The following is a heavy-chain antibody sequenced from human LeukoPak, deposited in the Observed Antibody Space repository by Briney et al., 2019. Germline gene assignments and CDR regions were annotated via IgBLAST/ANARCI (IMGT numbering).Heavy chain of an antibody. CDR2: IHYSGST. D-gene: IGHD1-26*01. J-gene: IGHJ4*02. CDR1: GGSISSYY. CDR3: ARLASGSYGPLTPFDY. V-gene: IGHV4-59*01. Sequence: SETLSLTCTVSGGSISSYYWSWIRQPPGKGLEWIGYIHYSGSTNYNPSPKSRVTISVDTSKNQFSLKLSSVTAADTAVYYSARLASGSYGPLTPFDYWGQGTLVTVSS.